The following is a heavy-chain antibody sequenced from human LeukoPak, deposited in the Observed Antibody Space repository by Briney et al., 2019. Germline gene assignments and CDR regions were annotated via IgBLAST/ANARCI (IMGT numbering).Heavy chain of an antibody. J-gene: IGHJ6*02. D-gene: IGHD3-16*01. V-gene: IGHV4-31*03. CDR1: GGSISSGGYY. Sequence: SETLSLTCTVSGGSISSGGYYWSWIRQHPGKGLEWIGYIYYSGSTYYNPSLKSRVTISVDTSKNQFSLKLSSVTAADTAVYYCARDRSNLWGYGMGVWGQGTTVTVSS. CDR2: IYYSGST. CDR3: ARDRSNLWGYGMGV.